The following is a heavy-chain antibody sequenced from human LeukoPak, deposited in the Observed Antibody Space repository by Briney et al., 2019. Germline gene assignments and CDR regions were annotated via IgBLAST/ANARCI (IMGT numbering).Heavy chain of an antibody. J-gene: IGHJ4*02. D-gene: IGHD2-2*01. V-gene: IGHV1-2*02. CDR1: GYTFTGYY. Sequence: ASVKVSCKASGYTFTGYYMHWVRQAPGQGLEWMGWINPNSGGTNYAQRLQGRVTMTTDTSTSTAYMELRSLRSDDTAVYYCARASRYVYPGANFDYWGQGTLVTVSS. CDR2: INPNSGGT. CDR3: ARASRYVYPGANFDY.